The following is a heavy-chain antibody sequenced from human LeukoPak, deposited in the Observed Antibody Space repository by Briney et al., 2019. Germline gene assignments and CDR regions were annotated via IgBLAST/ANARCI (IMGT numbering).Heavy chain of an antibody. CDR3: ARDFAWGSGGAPIDDNWLDP. J-gene: IGHJ5*02. V-gene: IGHV1-18*01. CDR2: ISGHSGNT. CDR1: GYIFSNYG. D-gene: IGHD7-27*01. Sequence: ASVKLSCKASGYIFSNYGITWVRQAPGHGLEWMGWISGHSGNTNYAQKFQDRATMTTDTSTSTAYMELRSLRFDDTAVYYCARDFAWGSGGAPIDDNWLDPWGQGILVTVSS.